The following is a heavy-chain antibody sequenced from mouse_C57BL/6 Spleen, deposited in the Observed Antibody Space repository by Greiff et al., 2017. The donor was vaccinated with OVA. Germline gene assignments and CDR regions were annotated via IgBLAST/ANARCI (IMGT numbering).Heavy chain of an antibody. Sequence: VQLQQPGAELVRPGSSVKLSCKASGYTFTSYWMDWVKQRPGQGLEWIGNIYPSDSETHYNQKFKDKATLTVDKSSSTAYMQLSSLTSEDSAVYYCARDWDLSFDYWGQGTTLTVSS. CDR3: ARDWDLSFDY. CDR2: IYPSDSET. D-gene: IGHD4-1*01. CDR1: GYTFTSYW. J-gene: IGHJ2*01. V-gene: IGHV1-61*01.